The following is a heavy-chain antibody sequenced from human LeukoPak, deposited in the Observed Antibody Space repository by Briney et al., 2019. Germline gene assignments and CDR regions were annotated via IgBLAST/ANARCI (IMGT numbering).Heavy chain of an antibody. Sequence: SETLSLTCTVSGGSISSSSYYWGWIRQPPGKGLEWIGSIYYSGSTYYNPSLKSRVTISVDTSKNQFSLKLSSVTAADTAVYYCARHHNWDNYYYYGMDVCGQGTTVTVSS. J-gene: IGHJ6*02. CDR1: GGSISSSSYY. CDR3: ARHHNWDNYYYYGMDV. V-gene: IGHV4-39*01. D-gene: IGHD1/OR15-1a*01. CDR2: IYYSGST.